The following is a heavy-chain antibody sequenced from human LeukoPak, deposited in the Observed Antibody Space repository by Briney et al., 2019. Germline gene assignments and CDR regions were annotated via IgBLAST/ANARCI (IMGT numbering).Heavy chain of an antibody. Sequence: GSLRLSCAASGFTFSSYWMSWVRQPPGKGLEWIGEIYHSGSTNYNPSLKSRVTISVDKSKNQFSLKLSSVTAADTAVYYCARVRSTQYYYDSSGYPIKYNDYWGQGTLVTVSS. D-gene: IGHD3-22*01. V-gene: IGHV4-4*02. CDR3: ARVRSTQYYYDSSGYPIKYNDY. CDR2: IYHSGST. J-gene: IGHJ4*02. CDR1: GFTFSSYW.